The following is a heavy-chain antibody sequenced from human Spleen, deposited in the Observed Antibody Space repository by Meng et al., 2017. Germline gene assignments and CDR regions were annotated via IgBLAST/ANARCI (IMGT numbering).Heavy chain of an antibody. CDR3: ARDPGGSGTPGVLEY. CDR2: ISNNGNT. CDR1: GGSFSSGGPF. Sequence: QVQLQESGPGLVKPSPTLSLPCAVSGGSFSSGGPFWTWIRQHPGKGLEWIGYISNNGNTYYNPSLKSRLSISVDTSRNQFSLRLNSVTAADTAIYYCARDPGGSGTPGVLEYWGQGTLVTVSS. D-gene: IGHD3-10*01. J-gene: IGHJ4*02. V-gene: IGHV4-31*11.